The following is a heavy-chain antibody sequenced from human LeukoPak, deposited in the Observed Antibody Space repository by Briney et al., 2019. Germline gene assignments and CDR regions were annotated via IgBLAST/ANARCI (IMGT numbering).Heavy chain of an antibody. CDR1: GCSVSCYH. J-gene: IGHJ3*02. D-gene: IGHD5-24*01. CDR3: AREGGLQLGAFDI. Sequence: PSVKLSFNGSVSGCSVSCYHWSWLPPPPGKGRVGRGYIYYSGSTNYNPSLKSRVTISVDTSKNQFSLKLSSVTAADTAVYYCAREGGLQLGAFDIWGQGTMVTVSS. V-gene: IGHV4-59*02. CDR2: IYYSGST.